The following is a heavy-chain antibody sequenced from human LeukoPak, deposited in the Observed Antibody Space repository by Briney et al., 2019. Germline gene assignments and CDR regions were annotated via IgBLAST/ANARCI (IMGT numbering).Heavy chain of an antibody. CDR2: INTGNGNT. CDR1: GYTFTTYA. J-gene: IGHJ6*02. CDR3: ARVYSTLEWLATWRYYYGMDV. Sequence: ASVKVSCKASGYTFTTYAMHWVRQAPGQRLEWMGWINTGNGNTKYSQKFQARVTITRDTSASTAYMELSSLRSEDTAVYYCARVYSTLEWLATWRYYYGMDVWGQGTTVTVSS. V-gene: IGHV1-3*04. D-gene: IGHD3-3*01.